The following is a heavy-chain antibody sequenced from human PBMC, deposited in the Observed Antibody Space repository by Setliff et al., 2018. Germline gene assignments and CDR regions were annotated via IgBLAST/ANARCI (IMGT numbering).Heavy chain of an antibody. J-gene: IGHJ6*03. V-gene: IGHV1-24*01. D-gene: IGHD1-26*01. CDR1: GKTLTELS. CDR3: ATCVGTSWYDYNFYMDV. Sequence: RASVKVSCKLSGKTLTELSIHWVRQAPGKGLEWMGGFDPDDGETVYAQKFQGRVTMTEDTSTNTAYIELSSLRSEDTAVYYCATCVGTSWYDYNFYMDVWGIGTTVTVSS. CDR2: FDPDDGET.